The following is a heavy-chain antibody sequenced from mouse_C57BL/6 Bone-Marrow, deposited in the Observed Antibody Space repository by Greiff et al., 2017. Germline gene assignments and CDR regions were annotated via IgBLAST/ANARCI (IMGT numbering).Heavy chain of an antibody. Sequence: QVQLQQPGAELMKPGASVKLSCKATGYTFTGYWIEWVKQRPGHGLEWIGEILPGSGSTNYNEKFKGKATFTADTSSNTAYMQLSSLTTEDSAIYYCARSLYYYGSSYHWYFDVWGTGTTVTVSS. V-gene: IGHV1-9*01. D-gene: IGHD1-1*01. J-gene: IGHJ1*03. CDR2: ILPGSGST. CDR1: GYTFTGYW. CDR3: ARSLYYYGSSYHWYFDV.